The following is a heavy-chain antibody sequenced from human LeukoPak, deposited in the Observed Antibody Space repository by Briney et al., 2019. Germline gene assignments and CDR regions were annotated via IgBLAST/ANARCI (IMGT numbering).Heavy chain of an antibody. CDR2: ISGSGGST. CDR3: AKFDWAPEAGGAFDI. J-gene: IGHJ3*02. V-gene: IGHV3-23*01. D-gene: IGHD3-9*01. CDR1: GFTFSSYA. Sequence: PGGSLRLSCAASGFTFSSYAMSWVRQAPGKGLEWVSAISGSGGSTYYADSVKGRFTISRDNSKNTLYLQMYSLRAEDTAVYYCAKFDWAPEAGGAFDIWGQGTMVTVSS.